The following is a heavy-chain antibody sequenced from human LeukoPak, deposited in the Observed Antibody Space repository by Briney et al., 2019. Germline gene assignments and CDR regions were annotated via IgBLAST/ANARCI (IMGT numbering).Heavy chain of an antibody. CDR3: ARDARGDFDY. CDR2: MYRGGST. J-gene: IGHJ4*02. D-gene: IGHD3-16*01. Sequence: GGSLRLSCAASGFTVTNNYMSWVRQAPGKGLEWVSVMYRGGSTSYADSVKGRFTISRDNSKNTLYLQMNSLRAEDTAVYYCARDARGDFDYWGQGTLVTVSS. CDR1: GFTVTNNY. V-gene: IGHV3-53*01.